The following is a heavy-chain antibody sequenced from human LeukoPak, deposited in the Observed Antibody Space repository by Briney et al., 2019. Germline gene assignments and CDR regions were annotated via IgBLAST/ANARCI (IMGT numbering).Heavy chain of an antibody. CDR1: GGSISSNAYY. J-gene: IGHJ6*02. D-gene: IGHD2/OR15-2a*01. CDR2: IYYSGST. Sequence: PSETLSLTCTVSGGSISSNAYYWAWIRQHPGKGLEWIGYIYYSGSTNYNPSLKSRVTISVDTSKNQFSLKLSSVTAADTAVYYCARDNIPFLGMDVWGQGTTVTVSS. CDR3: ARDNIPFLGMDV. V-gene: IGHV4-61*08.